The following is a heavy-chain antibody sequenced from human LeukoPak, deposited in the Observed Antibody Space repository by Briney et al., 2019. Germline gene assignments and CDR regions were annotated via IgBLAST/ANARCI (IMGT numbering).Heavy chain of an antibody. CDR3: ARDGFLEWLLDY. Sequence: GRSLRLSCAASGFTFSSYAMHWVRQAPGKGLEWVAVISYDGSNKYYADSVKGRFTISRDNSKNTLYLQMNSLRAEDTAVYYCARDGFLEWLLDYWGQGTLVTVSS. D-gene: IGHD3-3*01. J-gene: IGHJ4*02. V-gene: IGHV3-30*04. CDR1: GFTFSSYA. CDR2: ISYDGSNK.